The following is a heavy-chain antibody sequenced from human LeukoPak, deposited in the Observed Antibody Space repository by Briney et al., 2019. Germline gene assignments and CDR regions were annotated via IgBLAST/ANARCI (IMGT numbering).Heavy chain of an antibody. CDR1: GFTFSSYA. Sequence: PGGSLRLSCAASGFTFSSYAMSWVRQAPGKGLEWVSAISGSGGSTYYADSVKGRFTISRDNSKNTLYLQMNSLRAEDTAVYYCAKDADTAMVYYYGMDVWGQGTTVTVSS. D-gene: IGHD5-18*01. J-gene: IGHJ6*02. V-gene: IGHV3-23*01. CDR2: ISGSGGST. CDR3: AKDADTAMVYYYGMDV.